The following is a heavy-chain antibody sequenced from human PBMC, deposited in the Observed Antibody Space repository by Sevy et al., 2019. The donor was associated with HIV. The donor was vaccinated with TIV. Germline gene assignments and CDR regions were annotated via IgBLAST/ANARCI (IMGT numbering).Heavy chain of an antibody. CDR3: ARDTAAAGIPFDY. CDR1: GGSFSGYY. Sequence: SETLCLTCAVYGGSFSGYYWSWIRQPPGKGLEWIGEINHSGSTNYNPSLKSRVTISVDTSKNQFSLKLSSVTAADTAVYYCARDTAAAGIPFDYWGQGTLVTVSS. V-gene: IGHV4-34*01. J-gene: IGHJ4*02. D-gene: IGHD6-13*01. CDR2: INHSGST.